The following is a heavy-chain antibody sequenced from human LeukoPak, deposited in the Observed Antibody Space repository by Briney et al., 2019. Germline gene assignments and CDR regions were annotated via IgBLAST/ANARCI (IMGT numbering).Heavy chain of an antibody. D-gene: IGHD6-19*01. J-gene: IGHJ5*02. CDR2: IYYSGST. CDR1: GGSISSYY. CDR3: ARSIAVAGNWFDP. Sequence: PSETLSLTCTVSGGSISSYYWSWIRQTPGKGLEWIGYIYYSGSTNYNPSLKSRVTISVDTSKNQFSLKLSSVTAADTAVYYCARSIAVAGNWFDPWGQGTLVTVSS. V-gene: IGHV4-59*08.